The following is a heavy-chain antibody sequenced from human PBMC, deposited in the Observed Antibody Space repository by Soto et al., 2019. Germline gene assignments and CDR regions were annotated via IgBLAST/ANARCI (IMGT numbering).Heavy chain of an antibody. D-gene: IGHD7-27*01. J-gene: IGHJ4*02. CDR2: INHSGST. CDR1: GGSFIGYC. CDR3: ARRWGTYFDF. Sequence: SETLSLTCAVYGGSFIGYCWSWIRQPPGKGLEWIGEINHSGSTNYNPSLKSRVTISVDTSKNQFSLKLSSVTAADTAVYYCARRWGTYFDFWGQGTLVTVSS. V-gene: IGHV4-34*01.